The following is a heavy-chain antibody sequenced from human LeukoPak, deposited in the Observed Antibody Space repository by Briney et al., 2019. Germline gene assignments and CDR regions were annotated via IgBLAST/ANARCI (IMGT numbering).Heavy chain of an antibody. CDR3: AREPMGYYDYVWGSYRYHYYFDY. D-gene: IGHD3-16*02. V-gene: IGHV4-59*01. Sequence: SETLSLTCTVSGGSISSYYWSWIRQPPGKGLEWIGYIYYSGSTNYNPSLKSRVTISVDTSKNQFSLKLSSVTAADTAVYYCAREPMGYYDYVWGSYRYHYYFDYWGQGTLVTVSS. CDR1: GGSISSYY. J-gene: IGHJ4*02. CDR2: IYYSGST.